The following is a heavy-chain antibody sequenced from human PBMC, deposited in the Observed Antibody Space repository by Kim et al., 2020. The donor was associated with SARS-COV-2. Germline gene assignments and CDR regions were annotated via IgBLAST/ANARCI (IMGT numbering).Heavy chain of an antibody. V-gene: IGHV4-31*03. CDR1: GGSISSGGYY. J-gene: IGHJ3*02. Sequence: SETLSLTCTVSGGSISSGGYYWSWIRQHPGKGLEWIGYIYYSGSTYYNPSLKSRVTISVDTSKNQFSLKLSSVTAADTAVYYCARDGGSGEMYYYDSSGYYYWAFDIWGQGTMVTVSS. D-gene: IGHD3-22*01. CDR3: ARDGGSGEMYYYDSSGYYYWAFDI. CDR2: IYYSGST.